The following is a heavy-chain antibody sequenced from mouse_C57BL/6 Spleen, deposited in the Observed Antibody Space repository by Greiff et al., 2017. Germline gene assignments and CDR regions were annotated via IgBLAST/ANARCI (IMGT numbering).Heavy chain of an antibody. V-gene: IGHV1-55*01. CDR3: ARGHRNYGYCDV. CDR1: GYTFTSYW. CDR2: IYPGSGST. D-gene: IGHD2-14*01. J-gene: IGHJ1*03. Sequence: VKLQQPGAELVKPGASVKMSCKASGYTFTSYWITWVKQRPGQGLEWIGDIYPGSGSTNYNEKFKSKATLTVDKSSSTAYMQLSSLTSEDSAVYYCARGHRNYGYCDVWGTGTTVTVSS.